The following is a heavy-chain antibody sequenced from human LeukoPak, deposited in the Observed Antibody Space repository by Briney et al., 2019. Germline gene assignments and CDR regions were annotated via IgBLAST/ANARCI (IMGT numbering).Heavy chain of an antibody. D-gene: IGHD6-6*01. V-gene: IGHV3-11*04. CDR3: ARGDQHVEYSSSPFDY. CDR1: GFTFSNYY. Sequence: PGGSLRLSCAASGFTFSNYYMSWIRQAPGKGLEWVSYISSSGSTMYYADSVKGRFTISRDNAKNSLYLQMNSLRAEDTAVYYCARGDQHVEYSSSPFDYWGQGTLVTVSS. CDR2: ISSSGSTM. J-gene: IGHJ4*02.